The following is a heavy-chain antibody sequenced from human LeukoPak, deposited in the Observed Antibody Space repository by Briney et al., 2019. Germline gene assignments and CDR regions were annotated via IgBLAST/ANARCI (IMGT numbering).Heavy chain of an antibody. CDR1: GYTFTSYG. Sequence: ASVKVSCKASGYTFTSYGISWVRQAPGQGLEWMGWISAYNGNTNYAQKLQGRVTITTDTSTSTAYMELRSLRSDDTAVYYCARDRCSSTRCYTDNWFDPWGQGTLVTVSS. V-gene: IGHV1-18*01. D-gene: IGHD2-2*02. CDR3: ARDRCSSTRCYTDNWFDP. J-gene: IGHJ5*02. CDR2: ISAYNGNT.